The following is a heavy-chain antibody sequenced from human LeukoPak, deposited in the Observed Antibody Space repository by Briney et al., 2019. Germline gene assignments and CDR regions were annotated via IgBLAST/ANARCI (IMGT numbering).Heavy chain of an antibody. CDR3: ARGGIAARYDF. D-gene: IGHD6-6*01. J-gene: IGHJ4*02. Sequence: PGGSLRLSCAASGFTFSSYEMNWVRQAPGKGLEWVSYISSSGSTIYYADSVKGRFTISRDNARDSLDLQMNSLRVEDTAVYYCARGGIAARYDFWGQGTLVTVSS. CDR2: ISSSGSTI. V-gene: IGHV3-48*03. CDR1: GFTFSSYE.